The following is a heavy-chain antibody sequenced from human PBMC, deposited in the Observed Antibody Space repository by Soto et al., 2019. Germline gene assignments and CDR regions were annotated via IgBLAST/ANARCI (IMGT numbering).Heavy chain of an antibody. V-gene: IGHV4-59*11. Sequence: QVQLQESGPGLVKPSETLSLTCTVSGVAIDRHYWSWIRQPPGKGLEWIGKVFHSGNTNYNPSLKSRVTISINTPTKQFFLKLTSVPAADTAVYNCSISFMVPVDYFDSWGPGALVTVST. CDR3: SISFMVPVDYFDS. D-gene: IGHD3-10*01. CDR2: VFHSGNT. CDR1: GVAIDRHY. J-gene: IGHJ4*02.